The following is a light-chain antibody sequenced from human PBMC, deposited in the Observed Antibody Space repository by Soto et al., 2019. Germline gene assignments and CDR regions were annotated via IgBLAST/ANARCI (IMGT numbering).Light chain of an antibody. CDR1: SSDVGGYNY. CDR3: SSYTRSSTLDV. J-gene: IGLJ1*01. Sequence: QSALTQPASVSGSPGQSITISCTGTSSDVGGYNYVSWYQQHPGKAPKLMIYEVSNRPSGVSNRFSGSKSGNTASLTISGLPAEDEADYYCSSYTRSSTLDVFGTGTKLTVL. CDR2: EVS. V-gene: IGLV2-14*01.